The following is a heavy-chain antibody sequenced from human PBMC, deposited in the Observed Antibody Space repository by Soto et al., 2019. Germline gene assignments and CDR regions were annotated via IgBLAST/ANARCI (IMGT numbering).Heavy chain of an antibody. J-gene: IGHJ4*02. D-gene: IGHD3-22*01. CDR3: ARQIYDSDTGPNFQYYFDS. Sequence: GESLKISCKGSGYSLAGYWITWVRQKPGKGLEWMGRIDPSDSQTYYSPSFRGHVTISVTKSITTVFLQWSSLRASDTAMYYCARQIYDSDTGPNFQYYFDSWGQGTPVTVSS. CDR1: GYSLAGYW. CDR2: IDPSDSQT. V-gene: IGHV5-10-1*01.